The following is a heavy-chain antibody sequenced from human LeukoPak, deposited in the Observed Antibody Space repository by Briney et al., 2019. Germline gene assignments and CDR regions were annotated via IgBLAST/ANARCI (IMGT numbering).Heavy chain of an antibody. CDR2: ISGSGGNT. CDR3: ANDLGWIQLNLG. D-gene: IGHD5-18*01. Sequence: PGGSLRLSCAASGFTFSAYEMNWVRLAPGKGLEWVSSISGSGGNTYYADSVKGRFTISRDNSRNTVYLQMNSLRAEDTAVYYCANDLGWIQLNLGRGQGTLVTVSS. CDR1: GFTFSAYE. J-gene: IGHJ4*02. V-gene: IGHV3-23*01.